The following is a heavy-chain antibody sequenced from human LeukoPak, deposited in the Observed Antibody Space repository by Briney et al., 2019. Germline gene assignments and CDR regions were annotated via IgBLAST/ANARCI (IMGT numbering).Heavy chain of an antibody. CDR1: GGSIRNYY. D-gene: IGHD6-13*01. J-gene: IGHJ4*02. CDR3: ARGEGTPTAAGTIDS. V-gene: IGHV4-59*01. Sequence: SETLSLTCTVSGGSIRNYYWIWIRQPPGKGLEWIGYIYYSGRTAFNPSLKSRVIISIDTSKNQFSLKMTSVTAADTAVYYCARGEGTPTAAGTIDSWGQGTLVTVSS. CDR2: IYYSGRT.